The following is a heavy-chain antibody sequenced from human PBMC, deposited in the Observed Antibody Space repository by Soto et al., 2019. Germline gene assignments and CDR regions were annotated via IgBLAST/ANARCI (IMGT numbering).Heavy chain of an antibody. CDR3: ARDPSPYTSGWYGIDF. J-gene: IGHJ4*01. CDR2: ISYDGTNK. Sequence: GGSLRLSCAASGFMFSAYAMLWVPQAPGKGPEGVAAISYDGTNKYYADSIKGRFTISRDNSANTLFLQVNSLTREDTAMYYCARDPSPYTSGWYGIDFWGHGTLVTVSS. CDR1: GFMFSAYA. D-gene: IGHD6-19*01. V-gene: IGHV3-30*04.